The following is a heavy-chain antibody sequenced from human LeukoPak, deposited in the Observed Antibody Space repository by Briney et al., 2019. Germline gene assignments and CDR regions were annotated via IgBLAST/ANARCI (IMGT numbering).Heavy chain of an antibody. CDR1: GYTFTSYG. V-gene: IGHV1-18*01. CDR3: ARDGYQPLDVTYFQH. CDR2: ISAYNGNT. D-gene: IGHD2-2*01. J-gene: IGHJ1*01. Sequence: ASVKVSCKASGYTFTSYGISWVRQAPGQGLEWMGWISAYNGNTKNARKLQGRVTMTTDTSTSTAYMELRSLRSDDTAVYYCARDGYQPLDVTYFQHWGQGTLVTVSS.